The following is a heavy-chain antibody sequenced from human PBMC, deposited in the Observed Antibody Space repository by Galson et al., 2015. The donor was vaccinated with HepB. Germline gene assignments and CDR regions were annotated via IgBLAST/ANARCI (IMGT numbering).Heavy chain of an antibody. J-gene: IGHJ4*02. Sequence: SLRLSCAASGFTFSGSAIHWVRQASGKGLEWVGRIRSRGNNYATAYAASVKGRFTVSRDDSKDTAYLQMNSLKTEDTAVYYCTRILGTAIDYWGQGTLVTVSS. CDR2: IRSRGNNYAT. CDR1: GFTFSGSA. V-gene: IGHV3-73*01. CDR3: TRILGTAIDY. D-gene: IGHD2-21*02.